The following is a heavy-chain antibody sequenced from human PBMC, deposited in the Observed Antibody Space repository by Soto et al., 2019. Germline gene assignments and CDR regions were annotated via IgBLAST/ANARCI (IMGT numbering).Heavy chain of an antibody. D-gene: IGHD1-26*01. CDR1: GGTFSSYA. CDR3: ARDDSLIVGATRFDY. J-gene: IGHJ4*02. V-gene: IGHV1-69*12. Sequence: QVQLVQSGAEMKKPGSSVKVSCKASGGTFSSYAISWVRQAPGQGLEWMGGIIPIFGTANYAQKFQGRVTITEDESTSTAYMELSSLRSEDKAVYYCARDDSLIVGATRFDYWGQGTLVTVSS. CDR2: IIPIFGTA.